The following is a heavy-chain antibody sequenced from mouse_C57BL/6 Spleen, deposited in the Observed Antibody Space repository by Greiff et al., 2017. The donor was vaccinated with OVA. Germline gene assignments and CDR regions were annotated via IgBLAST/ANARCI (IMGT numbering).Heavy chain of an antibody. CDR1: GFTFSSYA. D-gene: IGHD2-3*01. CDR3: ARSYDGVFDY. V-gene: IGHV5-4*01. CDR2: ISDGGSYT. J-gene: IGHJ2*01. Sequence: EVHLVESGGGLVKPGGSLKLSCVASGFTFSSYAMSWVRQTPEKRLEWVATISDGGSYTYYPDNVKGRFTISRDNAKNNLYLQMSHLKSEDTAMYYCARSYDGVFDYWGQGTTRTVSS.